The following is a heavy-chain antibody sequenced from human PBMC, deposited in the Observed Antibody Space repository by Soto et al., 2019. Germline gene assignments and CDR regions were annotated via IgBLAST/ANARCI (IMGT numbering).Heavy chain of an antibody. CDR1: GGTFSSYT. CDR2: IIPILGIA. J-gene: IGHJ4*02. CDR3: ARDSPPPDYDILTGPLSLFDY. D-gene: IGHD3-9*01. V-gene: IGHV1-69*04. Sequence: GASVKVSCKASGGTFSSYTISWVRQAPGQGLEWMGRIIPILGIANYAQKFQGRVTITADKSTSTAYMELSSLRSEGTAVYYCARDSPPPDYDILTGPLSLFDYWGQGTLVTVSS.